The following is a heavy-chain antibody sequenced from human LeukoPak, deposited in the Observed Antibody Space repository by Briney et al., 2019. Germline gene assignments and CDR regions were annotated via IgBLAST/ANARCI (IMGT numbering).Heavy chain of an antibody. Sequence: GGSLRLSCAASGFTFDDYAMHWVRQAPGKGLEWVSGISWNSGTIGYADSVKGRFTISRDNAKNSLYLQMNSLRAEDTAVYYCARDRLHYGEYEKTFDYWGQGTLVTVSS. D-gene: IGHD4-17*01. V-gene: IGHV3-9*01. CDR1: GFTFDDYA. CDR2: ISWNSGTI. J-gene: IGHJ4*02. CDR3: ARDRLHYGEYEKTFDY.